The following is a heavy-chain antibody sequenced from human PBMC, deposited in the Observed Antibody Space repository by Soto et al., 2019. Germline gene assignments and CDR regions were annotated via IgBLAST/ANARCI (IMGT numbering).Heavy chain of an antibody. V-gene: IGHV3-33*01. J-gene: IGHJ4*02. D-gene: IGHD1-26*01. CDR1: GFTFSSYG. CDR3: ARQHSGSYYFDY. CDR2: IWYDGSNK. Sequence: GGSLRLSCAASGFTFSSYGMHWVRQAPGKGLEWVAVIWYDGSNKYYADSVKGRFTISRDNSKNTLYLQMNSLRAEDTAVYYCARQHSGSYYFDYWGQGTPVTVSS.